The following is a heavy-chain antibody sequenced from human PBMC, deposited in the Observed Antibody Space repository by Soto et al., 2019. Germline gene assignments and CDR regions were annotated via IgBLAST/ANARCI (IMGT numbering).Heavy chain of an antibody. D-gene: IGHD2-15*01. CDR1: GFSLSTSGVG. CDR3: AHASGGSEDY. V-gene: IGHV2-5*02. CDR2: IYWDDDK. Sequence: QITLKESGPTLVKPTQTLTLTCTFSGFSLSTSGVGVGWIRQPPGKALEWLALIYWDDDKRYIPSLKSRLTITKDTSKNQVVLTMTNMDPVDTATYYCAHASGGSEDYWGQGTLVTVSS. J-gene: IGHJ4*02.